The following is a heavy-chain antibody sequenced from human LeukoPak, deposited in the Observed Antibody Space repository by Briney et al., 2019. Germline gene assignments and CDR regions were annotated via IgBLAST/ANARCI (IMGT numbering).Heavy chain of an antibody. CDR3: ARNHVAIQWFGEGGFDP. V-gene: IGHV1-2*02. D-gene: IGHD3-10*01. CDR2: FNPDNGGT. Sequence: GASLKVSCEASGYALTDYYMHSGRQAPGQGLEWMGWFNPDNGGTNSVQKFQGRVTMTGDTSMRTVYMELTRLRSDDTAGYYCARNHVAIQWFGEGGFDPWGQGTLVTVSS. J-gene: IGHJ5*02. CDR1: GYALTDYY.